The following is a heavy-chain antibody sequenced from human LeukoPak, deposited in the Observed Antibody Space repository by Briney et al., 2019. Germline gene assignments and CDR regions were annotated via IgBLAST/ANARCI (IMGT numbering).Heavy chain of an antibody. Sequence: PGGSLRLSCAASGFTFSRYSMNWVRQAPGKGLEWVSYISGSSSTIYYADSVKGRFTISRDNAKNSLYLQMNSLRAEDTAVYYCATPFDYWGQGTLVTVSS. CDR3: ATPFDY. J-gene: IGHJ4*02. CDR1: GFTFSRYS. CDR2: ISGSSSTI. V-gene: IGHV3-48*01.